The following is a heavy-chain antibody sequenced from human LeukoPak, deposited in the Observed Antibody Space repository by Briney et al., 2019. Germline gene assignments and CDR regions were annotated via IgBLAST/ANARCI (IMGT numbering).Heavy chain of an antibody. V-gene: IGHV1-2*02. CDR3: ARDEGISGTTFDY. CDR2: INLNSGGT. Sequence: ASVKVSCRTSGYTFTGYSMHWVRQAPGHGLEWMGWINLNSGGTNYAQNFQGRVTMTRDTSITTVYLELSRLRSDDTAVYYCARDEGISGTTFDYWGQGTLVTVSS. D-gene: IGHD1-7*01. J-gene: IGHJ4*02. CDR1: GYTFTGYS.